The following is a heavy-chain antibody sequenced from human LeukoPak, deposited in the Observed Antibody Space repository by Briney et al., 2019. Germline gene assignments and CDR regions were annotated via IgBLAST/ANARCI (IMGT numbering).Heavy chain of an antibody. V-gene: IGHV3-7*01. Sequence: PGGSLRLSCEASGFTFSHYWMSWVRQAPGKGLERVAYIKQDGSEKEYVDSVKGRFTISRDNAKDSLFLQLNSLRAEDTAVYFCARNDWGLGSFWYFTLWGRGTLVTVSS. CDR3: ARNDWGLGSFWYFTL. CDR2: IKQDGSEK. CDR1: GFTFSHYW. J-gene: IGHJ2*01. D-gene: IGHD7-27*01.